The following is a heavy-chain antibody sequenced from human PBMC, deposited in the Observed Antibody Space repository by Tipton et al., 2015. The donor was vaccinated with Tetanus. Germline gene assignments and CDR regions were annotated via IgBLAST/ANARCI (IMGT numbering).Heavy chain of an antibody. D-gene: IGHD3-16*01. CDR1: GFTFSDYS. Sequence: SLRLSCAASGFTFSDYSMNWVRQVPGKGLEWVANISPDGVLARSVDSLKGRFTVSRDNAKNSLFLQMNNLRVEDTAVYYCLSWGASGNHWSQGTLVTVSS. CDR2: ISPDGVLA. CDR3: LSWGASGNH. V-gene: IGHV3-7*01. J-gene: IGHJ5*02.